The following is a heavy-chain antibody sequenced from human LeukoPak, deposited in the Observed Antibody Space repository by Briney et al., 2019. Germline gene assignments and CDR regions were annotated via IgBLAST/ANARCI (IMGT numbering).Heavy chain of an antibody. CDR2: IGTAGDT. D-gene: IGHD3-10*01. CDR3: ARALTYGPGLYYFDY. J-gene: IGHJ4*02. Sequence: PGGSLRLSCAASGFTFSSYDMHWVRQATGKGLEWVSAIGTAGDTYYPGSVKGRFTISRENAKNSLHLQMNSLRAGDTAVYYCARALTYGPGLYYFDYWGQGTLVTVSS. CDR1: GFTFSSYD. V-gene: IGHV3-13*01.